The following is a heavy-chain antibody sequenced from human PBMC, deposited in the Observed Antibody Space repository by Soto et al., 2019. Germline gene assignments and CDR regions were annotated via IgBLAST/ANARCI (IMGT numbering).Heavy chain of an antibody. D-gene: IGHD1-26*01. J-gene: IGHJ4*02. CDR3: AKDRFGIVGPVDY. Sequence: EVQLLESGGDLVQPGGSLRLSCAASGLIFSDYAMSWVRQAPGKGLECVACISGSGGNTFYADSVKGRFTISRDNSKNTLSLHRNSLIVDDTSVYFCAKDRFGIVGPVDYWGQGTLVTVSS. CDR1: GLIFSDYA. CDR2: ISGSGGNT. V-gene: IGHV3-23*01.